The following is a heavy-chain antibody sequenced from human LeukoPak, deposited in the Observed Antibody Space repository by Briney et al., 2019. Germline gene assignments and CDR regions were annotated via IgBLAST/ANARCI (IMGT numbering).Heavy chain of an antibody. CDR3: ARASRFLEWLLSVRSSTRAYYYYYMDV. CDR1: GGSFSGYY. CDR2: INHSGST. V-gene: IGHV4-34*01. Sequence: SETLSLTCAVYGGSFSGYYWSWIRQPPGQGLEWIGEINHSGSTNYNPSLKRRVTISVDTSKNQFSLKLSSGTAAARAVYDCARASRFLEWLLSVRSSTRAYYYYYMDVWGNGTTVTVSS. D-gene: IGHD3-3*01. J-gene: IGHJ6*03.